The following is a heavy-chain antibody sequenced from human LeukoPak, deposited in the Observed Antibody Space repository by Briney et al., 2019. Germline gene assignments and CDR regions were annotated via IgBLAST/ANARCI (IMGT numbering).Heavy chain of an antibody. J-gene: IGHJ4*02. CDR2: IRQDGSEK. CDR1: GFTFSSYW. CDR3: ARDLTSMIRPIDY. D-gene: IGHD3-22*01. Sequence: GGSLRLSCEASGFTFSSYWMSWVRQGPGKGLEWVANIRQDGSEKYYVDSVKGRFTISRDNAKNSLYLQMNSLRAEDTAVYYCARDLTSMIRPIDYWGQGTLVTVSS. V-gene: IGHV3-7*01.